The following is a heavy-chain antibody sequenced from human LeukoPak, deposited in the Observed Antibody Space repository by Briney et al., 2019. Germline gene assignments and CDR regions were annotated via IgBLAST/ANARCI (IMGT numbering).Heavy chain of an antibody. CDR1: GGSISSGGYS. Sequence: SETLSLTCAVSGGSISSGGYSWIWIRQPPGKGLEWIGYIYHSSSTYYNPSLKSRVTISVDRSKNQFSLKLSSVTAADTAVYYCARGRPTYYYGSGVFDYWGQGTLVTVSS. CDR2: IYHSSST. D-gene: IGHD3-10*01. V-gene: IGHV4-30-2*01. CDR3: ARGRPTYYYGSGVFDY. J-gene: IGHJ4*02.